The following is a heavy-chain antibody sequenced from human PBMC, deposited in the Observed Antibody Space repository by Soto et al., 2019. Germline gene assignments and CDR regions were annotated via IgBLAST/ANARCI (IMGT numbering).Heavy chain of an antibody. CDR3: AKRAGDGYLDY. CDR1: GFTFSSYA. D-gene: IGHD4-17*01. V-gene: IGHV3-23*01. Sequence: EVQLLESGGGLVQPGGSLRLSCAASGFTFSSYAMNWVRQAPGKGPEWVSFISGAGDSTYYADPVKGRSTISRDNFRNTLYLQMNSLRAEDTAIYYCAKRAGDGYLDYWGQGTLVTVSS. J-gene: IGHJ4*02. CDR2: ISGAGDST.